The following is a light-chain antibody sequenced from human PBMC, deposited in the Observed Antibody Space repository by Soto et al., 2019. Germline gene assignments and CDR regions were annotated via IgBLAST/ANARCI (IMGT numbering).Light chain of an antibody. CDR2: ASS. J-gene: IGKJ4*01. CDR1: QGIHNS. V-gene: IGKV1-27*01. Sequence: DVQMTKSPSSLSASAGERVTITCRASQGIHNSLAWYQQKPGKPPNLLMYASSTVQPGVQSRFRTGGYWTDCTFTISRLQPEDGATYYCQKYDSGLRTFGGVTTVEIK. CDR3: QKYDSGLRT.